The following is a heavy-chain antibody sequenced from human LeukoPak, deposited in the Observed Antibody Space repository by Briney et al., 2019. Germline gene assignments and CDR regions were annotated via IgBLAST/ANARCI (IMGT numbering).Heavy chain of an antibody. CDR1: GFTFSSYG. CDR2: IWYDGSNK. J-gene: IGHJ5*02. D-gene: IGHD2-2*01. V-gene: IGHV3-33*01. Sequence: PGGSLRLSCAASGFTFSSYGMHWVRQAPGKGLEWVAVIWYDGSNKYYADSVKGRFTISRDNSKNTLYLQMNSLRAEDTAVYYCARDRVVPAAPNWFDPWGQGTLVTVSS. CDR3: ARDRVVPAAPNWFDP.